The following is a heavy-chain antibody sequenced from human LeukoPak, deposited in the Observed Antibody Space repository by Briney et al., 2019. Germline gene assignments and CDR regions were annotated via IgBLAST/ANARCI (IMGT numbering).Heavy chain of an antibody. V-gene: IGHV3-23*01. CDR3: AADIAVAGKGDYFDY. Sequence: GGSLRLSCAASGFTFSSYGMSWVRQAPGKGLEWVSAISGNGGTTYYADSVKGRFTISKDNSKNMLYLQMNSLRAEDTAVFYCAADIAVAGKGDYFDYWGQGTLVTVSS. J-gene: IGHJ4*02. D-gene: IGHD6-19*01. CDR1: GFTFSSYG. CDR2: ISGNGGTT.